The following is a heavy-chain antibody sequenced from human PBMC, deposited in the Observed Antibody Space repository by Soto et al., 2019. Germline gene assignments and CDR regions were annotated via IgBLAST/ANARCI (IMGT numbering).Heavy chain of an antibody. J-gene: IGHJ4*02. CDR1: GFTVNNFG. Sequence: GGSLRLSCAASGFTVNNFGMHWVRQAPGKGPEWVAMISHDGTAKYYADSVRGRFTVSRDNTKNSLYLQMDSLRDEGTAVYYCARDRSTIYGVVTPIDYWGQGTLVTVSS. V-gene: IGHV3-30*03. CDR3: ARDRSTIYGVVTPIDY. D-gene: IGHD3-3*01. CDR2: ISHDGTAK.